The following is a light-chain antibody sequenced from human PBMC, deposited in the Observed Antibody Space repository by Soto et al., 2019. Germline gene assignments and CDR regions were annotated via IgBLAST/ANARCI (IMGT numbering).Light chain of an antibody. CDR3: GTWDSSLSAGPV. Sequence: QSVLTQPPSVSAAPGQKVTISCSGSSSNIGNNYVSWYQQLPGTAPKLLIYENNKRPSGIPDRFSGSKSGTSATLGITGLQTGDEADYYCGTWDSSLSAGPVFGGGTQLTV. J-gene: IGLJ2*01. CDR2: ENN. CDR1: SSNIGNNY. V-gene: IGLV1-51*02.